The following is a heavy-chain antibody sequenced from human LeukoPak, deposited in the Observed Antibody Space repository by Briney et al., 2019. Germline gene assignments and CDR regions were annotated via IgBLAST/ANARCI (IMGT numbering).Heavy chain of an antibody. CDR2: ISAYNGNT. CDR3: ARAPLELEWLSERPEYFDY. CDR1: GYTFTSYG. J-gene: IGHJ4*02. Sequence: GASVKVSCKASGYTFTSYGISWVRQAPGQGLEWMGWISAYNGNTNYAQKLQGRVTMTTDTSTSTAYMELRSLRSDDTAVYYCARAPLELEWLSERPEYFDYWGQGTLVTVSS. D-gene: IGHD3-3*01. V-gene: IGHV1-18*01.